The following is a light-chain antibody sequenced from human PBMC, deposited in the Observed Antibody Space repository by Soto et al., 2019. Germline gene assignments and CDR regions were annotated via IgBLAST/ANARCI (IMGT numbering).Light chain of an antibody. CDR3: QQYYSYPIT. Sequence: DIQLTQSPSVLSASVGDTVTITCRASQALSNYLAWYQQKPGKAPDLLIYSASTLQRGVPSRVSGSGSETEFSLTIRALQTEDFATYYCQQYYSYPITFGQGTRLEIK. CDR2: SAS. J-gene: IGKJ5*01. CDR1: QALSNY. V-gene: IGKV1-9*01.